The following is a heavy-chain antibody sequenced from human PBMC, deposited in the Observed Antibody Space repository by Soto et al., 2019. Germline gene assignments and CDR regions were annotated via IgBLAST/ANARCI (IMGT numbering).Heavy chain of an antibody. CDR2: ISSNGGST. D-gene: IGHD3-10*02. Sequence: QPGGSLRLSCSASGFTFSSYAMHWVRQAPGKGLEYVSAISSNGGSTYYADSVKGRFTISRDNSKNTLYLQMSSLRAEDTAVYYCVKDRYVPRSRNRYYYYGMDVWGQGTTVTVSS. J-gene: IGHJ6*02. CDR1: GFTFSSYA. CDR3: VKDRYVPRSRNRYYYYGMDV. V-gene: IGHV3-64D*06.